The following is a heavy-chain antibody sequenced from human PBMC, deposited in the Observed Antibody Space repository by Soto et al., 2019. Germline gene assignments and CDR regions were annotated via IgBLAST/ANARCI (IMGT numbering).Heavy chain of an antibody. J-gene: IGHJ6*02. CDR3: ARENYDFWSGYSSTPYYYGMDV. D-gene: IGHD3-3*01. CDR2: IWYDGSNK. CDR1: GFTFSSYG. V-gene: IGHV3-33*01. Sequence: GGSLRLSCAASGFTFSSYGMHWVRQAPGKGLEGVAVIWYDGSNKYDADSVKGRFVNSRDHSKNTLYLQMNSLRAEDTAVYYCARENYDFWSGYSSTPYYYGMDVWGQGTTVTVSS.